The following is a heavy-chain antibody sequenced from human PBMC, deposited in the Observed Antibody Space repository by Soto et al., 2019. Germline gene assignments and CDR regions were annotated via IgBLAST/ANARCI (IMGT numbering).Heavy chain of an antibody. J-gene: IGHJ5*02. Sequence: SETLSLTCTVSCASISGFYWSWIRKSAGRGLEWIGRIYATGTTDYNPSLKSRVMMSVDTSKKQFSLKLRSVTAADTAVYYCVRDGTKTLRDWFDPWGQGISVTVSS. CDR2: IYATGTT. V-gene: IGHV4-4*07. CDR3: VRDGTKTLRDWFDP. CDR1: CASISGFY. D-gene: IGHD1-1*01.